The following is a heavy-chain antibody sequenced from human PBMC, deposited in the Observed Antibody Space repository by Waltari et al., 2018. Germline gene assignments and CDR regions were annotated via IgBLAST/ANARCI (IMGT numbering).Heavy chain of an antibody. CDR1: GFTFSSYW. V-gene: IGHV3-7*01. Sequence: AASGFTFSSYWMSWVRQAPGKGLEWVANIKQDGSEKYYVDSVKGRFTISRDNAKNSLYLQMNSLRAEDTAGYYCARETDYGDFLDYWGQGTLVTVSS. CDR2: IKQDGSEK. D-gene: IGHD4-17*01. CDR3: ARETDYGDFLDY. J-gene: IGHJ4*02.